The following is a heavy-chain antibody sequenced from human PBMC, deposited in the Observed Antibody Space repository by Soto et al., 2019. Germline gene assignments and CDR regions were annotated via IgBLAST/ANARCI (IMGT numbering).Heavy chain of an antibody. V-gene: IGHV3-33*01. D-gene: IGHD3-3*02. J-gene: IGHJ4*02. CDR1: GFTFSSYG. CDR3: ARDDVEMALIDF. Sequence: GGSLRLSCAASGFTFSSYGMHWVRQAPGKGLEWVAVIWYDGSNKYYADSVKGRFTISRDNSKNTLYLQMNSLRAEDTAVYYFARDDVEMALIDFWGQGPLVTGSS. CDR2: IWYDGSNK.